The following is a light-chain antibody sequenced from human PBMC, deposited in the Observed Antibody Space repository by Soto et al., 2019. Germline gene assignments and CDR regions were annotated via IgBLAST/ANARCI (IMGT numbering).Light chain of an antibody. Sequence: QSVLTQPPSVSGAPGQRVTISCTGSSSNIGAGYDVHWYQQLPGTAPKLLIYGNSNRPSGVPDRFSGSKSGTSASLAITGVQAADEADYYYQSYDSSLSGVVFGGGTKLTVL. J-gene: IGLJ2*01. CDR1: SSNIGAGYD. CDR2: GNS. CDR3: QSYDSSLSGVV. V-gene: IGLV1-40*01.